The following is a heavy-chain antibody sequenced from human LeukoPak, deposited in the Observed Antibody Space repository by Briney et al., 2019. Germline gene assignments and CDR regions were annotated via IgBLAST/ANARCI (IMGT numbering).Heavy chain of an antibody. D-gene: IGHD1-14*01. Sequence: SVKVSCKASGGTFSSYAISWVRQAPGQGLEWMGGIIPIFGTANYAQKFQGRVTITTDESTSTAYMELSSLRSEDTAVYYCARDGPEVPNWFDPWGQGTLVTVSS. V-gene: IGHV1-69*05. CDR2: IIPIFGTA. CDR3: ARDGPEVPNWFDP. J-gene: IGHJ5*02. CDR1: GGTFSSYA.